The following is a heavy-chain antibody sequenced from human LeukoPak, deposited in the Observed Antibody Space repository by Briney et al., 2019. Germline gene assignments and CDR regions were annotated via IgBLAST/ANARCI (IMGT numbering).Heavy chain of an antibody. CDR3: ARGPRRSYYDFWGWFDP. CDR2: INHSGST. V-gene: IGHV4-34*01. J-gene: IGHJ5*02. CDR1: GGSISSYY. Sequence: RASETLSLTCTVSGGSISSYYWSWIRQPPGKGLEWIGEINHSGSTNYNPSLKSRVTISVDTSKNQFSLKLSSVTAADTAVYYCARGPRRSYYDFWGWFDPWGQGTLVTVSS. D-gene: IGHD3-3*01.